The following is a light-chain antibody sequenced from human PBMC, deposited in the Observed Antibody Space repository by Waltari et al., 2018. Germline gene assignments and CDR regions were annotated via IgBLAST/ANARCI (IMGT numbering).Light chain of an antibody. CDR2: NNT. J-gene: IGLJ3*02. V-gene: IGLV1-40*01. CDR3: QSYDMRLSGVV. CDR1: TSNIGGGYH. Sequence: QSVLTQPPSVSAAPGQRVSISCTGNTSNIGGGYHVHWYQQIPGTAPKLLIYNNTNRPSGVPDRFSGSKSVTSASLAISGLQAEDEAHYYCQSYDMRLSGVVFGGGTKLTVL.